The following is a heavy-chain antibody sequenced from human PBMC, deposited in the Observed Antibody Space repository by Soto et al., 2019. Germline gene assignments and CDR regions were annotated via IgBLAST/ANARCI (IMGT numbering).Heavy chain of an antibody. J-gene: IGHJ4*02. Sequence: PGGSLRLSCAASGFTFSSYSMNWVRQAPGKGLEWVSSISSSSSYIYYADSVKGRFTISRDNAKNSLYLQMNSLRAEDTAVYYCARDFRGPVANDYWGQGTLVTVSS. CDR3: ARDFRGPVANDY. D-gene: IGHD3-10*01. CDR2: ISSSSSYI. CDR1: GFTFSSYS. V-gene: IGHV3-21*01.